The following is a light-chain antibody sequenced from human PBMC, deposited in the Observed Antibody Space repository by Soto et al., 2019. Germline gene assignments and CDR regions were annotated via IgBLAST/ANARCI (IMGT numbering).Light chain of an antibody. J-gene: IGKJ1*01. V-gene: IGKV3-20*01. CDR1: QSVSSSY. CDR2: GAS. Sequence: IVLTQSPGTLSLSPGERATLSCRASQSVSSSYLAWYQQRPGQAPRLLIYGASSRATGIPDRFSGSGSGTDFTLTIRRLEPEDFAVYYCQQSGSSPRTFGQGTKVEIK. CDR3: QQSGSSPRT.